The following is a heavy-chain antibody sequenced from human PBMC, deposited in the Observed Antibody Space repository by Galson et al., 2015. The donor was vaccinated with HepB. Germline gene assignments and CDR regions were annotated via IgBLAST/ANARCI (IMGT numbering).Heavy chain of an antibody. CDR2: ISYDGSNK. J-gene: IGHJ4*02. CDR3: AKVRSPFEYSSSWGDY. D-gene: IGHD6-6*01. CDR1: GFTFSSYG. V-gene: IGHV3-30*18. Sequence: SLRLSCAASGFTFSSYGMHWVRQAPGKGLEWVAVISYDGSNKYYADSVKGRFTISRDNSKNTLYLQMNSLRAEDTAVYYCAKVRSPFEYSSSWGDYWGQGTLVTVSS.